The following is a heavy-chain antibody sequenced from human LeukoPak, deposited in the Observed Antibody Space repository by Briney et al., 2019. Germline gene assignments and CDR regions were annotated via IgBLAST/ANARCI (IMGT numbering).Heavy chain of an antibody. Sequence: SVKVSCKASGGTFSSYAISWVRQAPGQGLEWMGRIIPILGIANYAQKFQGRVTITADKSTSTAYMELSSLRSEDTAVYYCARSPRSYYFDSWGLGTLVTVSS. CDR3: ARSPRSYYFDS. CDR2: IIPILGIA. V-gene: IGHV1-69*04. J-gene: IGHJ4*02. D-gene: IGHD3-10*01. CDR1: GGTFSSYA.